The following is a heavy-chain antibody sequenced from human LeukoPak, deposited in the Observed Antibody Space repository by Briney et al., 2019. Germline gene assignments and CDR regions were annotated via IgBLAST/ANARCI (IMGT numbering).Heavy chain of an antibody. CDR2: IYYSGST. CDR3: ARLEDYGDYIYWFDP. V-gene: IGHV4-61*05. D-gene: IGHD4-17*01. CDR1: GGSISSSSYY. Sequence: PSETLSLTCTVSGGSISSSSYYWGWIRQPPGKGLEWIGYIYYSGSTNYNPSLKSRVTISVDTSKNQFSLKLSSVTAADTAVYYCARLEDYGDYIYWFDPWGQGTLVTVSS. J-gene: IGHJ5*02.